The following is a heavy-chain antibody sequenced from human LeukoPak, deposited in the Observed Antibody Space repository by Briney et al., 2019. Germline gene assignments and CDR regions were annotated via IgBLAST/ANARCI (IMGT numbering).Heavy chain of an antibody. J-gene: IGHJ4*02. D-gene: IGHD1-26*01. CDR2: IYGGDST. CDR3: ARDSIVGATGAFY. CDR1: GFTVSYNY. V-gene: IGHV3-66*01. Sequence: PGGSLRLSCAASGFTVSYNYMSWVRQAPGKGMEWLSVIYGGDSTYYADSVKGRFPISRDNSKNTLYLQMNSLRAEDTGVYYCARDSIVGATGAFYWGQGTLVTVSS.